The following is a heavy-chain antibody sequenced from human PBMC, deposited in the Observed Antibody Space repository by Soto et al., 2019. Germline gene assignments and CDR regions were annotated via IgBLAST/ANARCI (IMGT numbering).Heavy chain of an antibody. V-gene: IGHV4-30-4*01. CDR2: IYYSGST. Sequence: SETLSLTCTVSGGSISSGDYYWSWIRQPPGKGLEWIGYIYYSGSTYYNPSLKSRVTISVDTSKNQFSLKLSSVTAADTAVYYCARDNNYDSSGRSNWGQGTLVTVSS. CDR1: GGSISSGDYY. CDR3: ARDNNYDSSGRSN. D-gene: IGHD3-22*01. J-gene: IGHJ4*02.